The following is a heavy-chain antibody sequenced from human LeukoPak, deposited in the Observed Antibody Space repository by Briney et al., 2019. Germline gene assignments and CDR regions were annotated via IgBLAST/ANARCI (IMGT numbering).Heavy chain of an antibody. CDR3: ARGRRQIVVVVAARFDP. J-gene: IGHJ5*02. CDR2: INHSGST. Sequence: SETLSLTCSVSGGSITGYSWSWIRQTPGKGLEWIGEINHSGSTNYNPSLKSRVTISVDTSKNQFSLKLSSVTAADTAVYYCARGRRQIVVVVAARFDPWGQGTLVTVSS. D-gene: IGHD2-15*01. V-gene: IGHV4-34*01. CDR1: GGSITGYS.